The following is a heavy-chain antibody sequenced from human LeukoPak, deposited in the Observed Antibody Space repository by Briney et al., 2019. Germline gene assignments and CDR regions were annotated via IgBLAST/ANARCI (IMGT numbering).Heavy chain of an antibody. CDR1: GGTFSSYA. CDR3: ARERAQWLVRDGFDY. Sequence: SVKVSCKASGGTFSSYAISWVRQAPGQGLEWMGRIIPILGIANYAQKFQGRVTITADKSTSTAYMELSSLRSEDTAVYYCARERAQWLVRDGFDYWGQGTLVTVSS. D-gene: IGHD6-19*01. J-gene: IGHJ4*02. CDR2: IIPILGIA. V-gene: IGHV1-69*04.